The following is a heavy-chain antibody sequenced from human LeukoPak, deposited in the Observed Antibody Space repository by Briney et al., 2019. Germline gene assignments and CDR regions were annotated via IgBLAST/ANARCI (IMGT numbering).Heavy chain of an antibody. D-gene: IGHD3-22*01. CDR1: GGSISSGDYY. Sequence: SQTLSLTCTASGGSISSGDYYWNWIRQPPGKGLEWIGYIYYSGDTYYNASLKSRDTISVDTSKNQFSLKLSSVTAADTAVYYCAREVIGSGWFDPWGQGTLVTVSS. J-gene: IGHJ5*02. CDR3: AREVIGSGWFDP. V-gene: IGHV4-30-4*01. CDR2: IYYSGDT.